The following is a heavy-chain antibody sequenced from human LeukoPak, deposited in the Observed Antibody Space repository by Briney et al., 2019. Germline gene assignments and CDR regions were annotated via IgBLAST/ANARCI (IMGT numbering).Heavy chain of an antibody. CDR2: IYYSGNT. J-gene: IGHJ4*02. Sequence: SQTLSLTCTVSGDSINSGDYYWNWIRQHPGKGLEWIGYIYYSGNTYYNPSLKSRITISVDTSKNQFSLKLTSVTAADTAVYYCARKNDYGQEFDYWGQGTLVTVSS. D-gene: IGHD4-17*01. V-gene: IGHV4-31*03. CDR1: GDSINSGDYY. CDR3: ARKNDYGQEFDY.